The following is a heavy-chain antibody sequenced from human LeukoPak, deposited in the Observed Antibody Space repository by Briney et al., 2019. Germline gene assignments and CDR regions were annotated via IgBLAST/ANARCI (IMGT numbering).Heavy chain of an antibody. V-gene: IGHV3-33*06. CDR3: AKDLRRAISGVVIPVYYYMDV. CDR2: IWDDGSNK. CDR1: GFTFSSYG. J-gene: IGHJ6*03. Sequence: PGGSLRLSCAASGFTFSSYGMHRVRQAPGKGLEWVALIWDDGSNKYYADSVKGRFTISRDTSKNTLYLQMNSLRAEDTAVYYCAKDLRRAISGVVIPVYYYMDVWGKGTTVTVSS. D-gene: IGHD3-3*01.